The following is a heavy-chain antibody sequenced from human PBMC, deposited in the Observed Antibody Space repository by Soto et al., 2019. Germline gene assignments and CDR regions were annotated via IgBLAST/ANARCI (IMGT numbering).Heavy chain of an antibody. CDR3: ARGSVDTVDSSGFYEY. V-gene: IGHV4-39*01. Sequence: SETLSLTCTVSGDSIGTTHSYWAWIRQSPGKGLEWIGNIHYSGSTYYMPSLRSRVTLSVDTSMSQFSLKLTSVTAADRAVYYCARGSVDTVDSSGFYEYWGQGTPVTVSS. D-gene: IGHD3-22*01. J-gene: IGHJ4*02. CDR2: IHYSGST. CDR1: GDSIGTTHSY.